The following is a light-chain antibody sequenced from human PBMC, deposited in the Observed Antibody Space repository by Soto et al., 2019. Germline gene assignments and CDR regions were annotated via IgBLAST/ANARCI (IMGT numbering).Light chain of an antibody. CDR1: QGISSY. Sequence: AIRMTQSPSSLSASTGDRVTITCRASQGISSYLAWYQQKPGKAPKLLIYAASTLQSGVPSRFSGSGSGTDFTLTISCLQSEDFATYYCQQYYKEPRTFGQGTKV. CDR3: QQYYKEPRT. V-gene: IGKV1-8*01. J-gene: IGKJ1*01. CDR2: AAS.